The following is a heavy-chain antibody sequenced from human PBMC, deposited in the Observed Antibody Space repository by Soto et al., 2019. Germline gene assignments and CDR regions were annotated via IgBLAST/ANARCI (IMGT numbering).Heavy chain of an antibody. Sequence: QLQLQESGPGPVKPSETLSLTCTVSGGSISPYYWTWIRQPPGMGLEWLGYIYHSGSTDYNPSLKSRVSMSVDTSKNQLSLRLRSVTAADTAVYFCARVHGTREDFWGQGTLVTVSS. CDR3: ARVHGTREDF. CDR1: GGSISPYY. V-gene: IGHV4-59*01. J-gene: IGHJ4*02. D-gene: IGHD1-26*01. CDR2: IYHSGST.